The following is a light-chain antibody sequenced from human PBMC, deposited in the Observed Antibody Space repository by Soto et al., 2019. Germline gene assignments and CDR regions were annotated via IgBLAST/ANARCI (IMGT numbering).Light chain of an antibody. V-gene: IGKV3-15*01. CDR1: QSVSSN. J-gene: IGKJ1*01. Sequence: ETVMTQSAATLSVSPGERATLSCRASQSVSSNLAWYQQKPGQAPRLLIYGASTRVTGIPARFSGSGSGTEFTLTISSLQSEDFAAYYCQQYNNWPRTFGQGTKVEIK. CDR2: GAS. CDR3: QQYNNWPRT.